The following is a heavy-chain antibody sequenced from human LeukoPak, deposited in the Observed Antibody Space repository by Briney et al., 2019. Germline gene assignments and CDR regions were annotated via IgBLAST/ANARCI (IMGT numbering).Heavy chain of an antibody. CDR3: ARVADYGSGSHLFDY. D-gene: IGHD3-10*01. CDR1: DYTFLNYD. V-gene: IGHV1-18*01. CDR2: ISAHNYNT. Sequence: ASVKVSCKASDYTFLNYDFTWVRQAPGQGLEWMGWISAHNYNTKYAQRFQGRVTMTADTSTTTAYMELRSLRSDDTAVYYCARVADYGSGSHLFDYWGQGTLVAVSS. J-gene: IGHJ4*02.